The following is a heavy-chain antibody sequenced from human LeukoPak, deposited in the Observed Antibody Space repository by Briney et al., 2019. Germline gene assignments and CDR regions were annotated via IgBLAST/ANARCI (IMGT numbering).Heavy chain of an antibody. CDR1: GGSISSYY. V-gene: IGHV4-59*01. J-gene: IGHJ4*02. CDR2: IYYSGSI. CDR3: AKGSYSARIDY. Sequence: SETLSLTCTVSGGSISSYYWSWIRQPPGKGLEWIGYIYYSGSIDYNPSLKSRVTISVDTSKNQFSLKLSSVTAADTAVYYCAKGSYSARIDYWGQGTLVTVSS. D-gene: IGHD1-26*01.